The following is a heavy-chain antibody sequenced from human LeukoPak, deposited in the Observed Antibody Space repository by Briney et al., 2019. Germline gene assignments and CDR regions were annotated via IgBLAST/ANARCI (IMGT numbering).Heavy chain of an antibody. D-gene: IGHD3-16*02. V-gene: IGHV4-38-2*02. CDR2: IYHSGST. CDR3: ARGTYVWGSYRQVPRYYFDY. CDR1: GYSISSGYY. Sequence: KTSETLSLTCTVSGYSISSGYYWGWIRQPPGKGLEWIGSIYHSGSTYYNPSLKSRVTISVDTSKNQFSLKLSSVTAADTAVYYCARGTYVWGSYRQVPRYYFDYWGREPWSPSPQ. J-gene: IGHJ4*02.